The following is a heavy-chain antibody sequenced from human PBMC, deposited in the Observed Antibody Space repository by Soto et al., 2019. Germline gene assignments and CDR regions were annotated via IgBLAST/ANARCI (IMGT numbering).Heavy chain of an antibody. CDR1: GFTFSSYS. V-gene: IGHV3-21*01. D-gene: IGHD2-2*01. CDR2: ISSSSSYI. CDR3: ARDPPGPIVVVPAAMPT. Sequence: GGSLRLSCAASGFTFSSYSMNWVRQAPGKGLEWVSSISSSSSYIYYADSVKGRFTISRDNAKNSLYLQMNSLRAEDTAVYYCARDPPGPIVVVPAAMPTWGQGTLVTVSS. J-gene: IGHJ5*02.